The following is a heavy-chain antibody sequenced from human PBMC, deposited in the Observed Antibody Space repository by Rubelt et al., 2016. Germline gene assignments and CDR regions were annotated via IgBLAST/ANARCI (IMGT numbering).Heavy chain of an antibody. CDR1: GYSFPSYW. V-gene: IGHV5-51*01. CDR2: IYPIDSEI. CDR3: ARAAWTDNAFEV. J-gene: IGHJ3*01. Sequence: VQLVQSGAEVKKPGESLKISCKGSGYSFPSYWIGWVRQMPGKGLEWMGIIYPIDSEIRYSPAFQGQVTISADKSISTAYLQWSSLKASDTAIYYCARAAWTDNAFEVWGQGTVVTVSS. D-gene: IGHD1-1*01.